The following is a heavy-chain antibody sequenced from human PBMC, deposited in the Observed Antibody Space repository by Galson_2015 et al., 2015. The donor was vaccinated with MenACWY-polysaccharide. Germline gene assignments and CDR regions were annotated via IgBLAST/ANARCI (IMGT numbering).Heavy chain of an antibody. CDR2: VSNSGGNT. CDR1: GFTFSSYA. D-gene: IGHD3-22*01. CDR3: AREGWMGEKNSSSYDSSAFD. Sequence: SLRLSCAASGFTFSSYALTWVRQAPGAGLEWVSSVSNSGGNTYYADSVKGRFTISRDNSKNTLYLQMNTLRAEDTAIYYCAREGWMGEKNSSSYDSSAFDWGQGTLVTVSS. V-gene: IGHV3-23*01. J-gene: IGHJ4*02.